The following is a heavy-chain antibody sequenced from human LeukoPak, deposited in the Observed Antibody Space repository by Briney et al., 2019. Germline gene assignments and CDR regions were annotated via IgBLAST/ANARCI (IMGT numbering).Heavy chain of an antibody. CDR2: IYYSGST. J-gene: IGHJ4*02. D-gene: IGHD3-22*01. V-gene: IGHV4-30-4*01. CDR1: GGSISSGDYY. CDR3: ARDYYDSSGYGGYYFDY. Sequence: SQTLSLTCTVSGGSISSGDYYWSWTRQPPGKGLEWIGYIYYSGSTYYNPSLKSRVTISVDTSKNQFSLKLSSVTAADTAVYYCARDYYDSSGYGGYYFDYWGQGTLVTVSS.